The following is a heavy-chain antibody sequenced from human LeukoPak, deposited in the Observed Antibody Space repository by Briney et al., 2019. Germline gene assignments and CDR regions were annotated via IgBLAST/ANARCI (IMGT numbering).Heavy chain of an antibody. V-gene: IGHV3-23*01. Sequence: GGSLRLSCAASGFTVSSNYMSWVRQAPGKGLEWVSAISGSGGSTYYADSVKGRFTISRDNSKNTLYLQMNSLRAEDTAVYYCAILDRIQLWDDAFDIWGQGTMVTVSS. CDR3: AILDRIQLWDDAFDI. CDR2: ISGSGGST. J-gene: IGHJ3*02. D-gene: IGHD5-18*01. CDR1: GFTVSSNY.